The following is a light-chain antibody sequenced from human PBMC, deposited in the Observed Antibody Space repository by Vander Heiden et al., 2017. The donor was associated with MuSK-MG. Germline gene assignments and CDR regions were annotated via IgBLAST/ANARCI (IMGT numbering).Light chain of an antibody. V-gene: IGLV2-14*03. CDR1: TSDVGGTSNS. Sequence: QSALTQPASVPGSPGQTITISCTGTTSDVGGTSNSVSWYQHHPGKAPQLVIYDVTKRPSGVSNRFSGSKSGYTASLTISGLQAEDEADYYCSSDTSSITLYVFGTGTKVTVL. J-gene: IGLJ1*01. CDR3: SSDTSSITLYV. CDR2: DVT.